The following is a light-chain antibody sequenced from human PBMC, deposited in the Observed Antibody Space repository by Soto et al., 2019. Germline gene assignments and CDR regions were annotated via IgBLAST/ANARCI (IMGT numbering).Light chain of an antibody. J-gene: IGLJ2*01. V-gene: IGLV1-44*01. CDR1: SSNIGSNT. CDR2: SNN. CDR3: AAWDDSLTLGV. Sequence: QSVLTQPPSASGTPGQRVTISCSGSSSNIGSNTVNWYQQLPGTAPKLLIYSNNQRPSGVPDRFSGSKSGTSASLAISGLQSEDEADYYCAAWDDSLTLGVFGGGTQLTVL.